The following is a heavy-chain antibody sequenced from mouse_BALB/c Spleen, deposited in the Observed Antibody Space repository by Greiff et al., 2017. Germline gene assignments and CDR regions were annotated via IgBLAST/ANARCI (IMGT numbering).Heavy chain of an antibody. Sequence: VQLQQSGAELAKPGASVKMSCKASGSTFTSYWMHWVKQRPGQGLEWIGYINPSTGYTEYNQKFKDKATLTADKSSSTAYMQLSSLTSEDSAVYYWARDPPDYWGQGTTLTVSS. CDR3: ARDPPDY. CDR1: GSTFTSYW. CDR2: INPSTGYT. J-gene: IGHJ2*01. V-gene: IGHV1-7*01.